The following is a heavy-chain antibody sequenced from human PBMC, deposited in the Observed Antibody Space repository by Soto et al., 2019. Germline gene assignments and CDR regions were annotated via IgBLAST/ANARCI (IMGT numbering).Heavy chain of an antibody. V-gene: IGHV4-59*03. CDR2: IYHMGGT. D-gene: IGHD5-12*01. J-gene: IGHJ5*02. Sequence: SGTLSLTCTVSGASINSDYWSWIRQSPGKGLEWIGYIYHMGGTDYNPSLKSRVTISIDKSKNQFSLNLRSVTAADTAVYFCARFTYKSGFNWFDPWGQGTQVTVSS. CDR1: GASINSDY. CDR3: ARFTYKSGFNWFDP.